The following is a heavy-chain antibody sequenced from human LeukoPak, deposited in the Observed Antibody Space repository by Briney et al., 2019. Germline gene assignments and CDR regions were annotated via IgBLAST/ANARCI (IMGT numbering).Heavy chain of an antibody. CDR3: ARGGAGSIGMLFQH. Sequence: ASVTVSCTASVYTVTSYDINWVRQATGQGLEWMGWMNPNSGDTGYAQKFQGRVTMTTDTSTSTAYMELSSLISEDTAVYYCARGGAGSIGMLFQHWGQGTLVTVSS. CDR1: VYTVTSYD. V-gene: IGHV1-8*01. D-gene: IGHD1-26*01. CDR2: MNPNSGDT. J-gene: IGHJ1*01.